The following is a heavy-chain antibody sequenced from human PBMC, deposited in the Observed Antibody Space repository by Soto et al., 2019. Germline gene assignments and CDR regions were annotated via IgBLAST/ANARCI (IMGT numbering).Heavy chain of an antibody. V-gene: IGHV3-33*01. Sequence: QVQLVESGGGVVQPRRSLRLSCAASGFTFSSHGMHWVRQAPGKGLEWVAAIWSDGNNQYYIDSVKGRFTISRDNSKNTLYLQMNSLRTEDTAVYYCARKGPSVFDYWGQGTLVTVSS. CDR3: ARKGPSVFDY. CDR1: GFTFSSHG. J-gene: IGHJ4*02. CDR2: IWSDGNNQ.